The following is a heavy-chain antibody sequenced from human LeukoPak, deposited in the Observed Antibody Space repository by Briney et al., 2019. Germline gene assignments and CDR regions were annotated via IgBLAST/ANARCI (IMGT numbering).Heavy chain of an antibody. Sequence: SETLSLTCTVSGGSISGDYWSWIRQPPGKGMEWIGYIYYSGSTNYNPSLKSRVTISVDTSKNQFSLKLSSVTDADTAVYYCARELGAVWGKGTTVTVSS. CDR3: ARELGAV. CDR2: IYYSGST. V-gene: IGHV4-59*01. CDR1: GGSISGDY. J-gene: IGHJ6*04.